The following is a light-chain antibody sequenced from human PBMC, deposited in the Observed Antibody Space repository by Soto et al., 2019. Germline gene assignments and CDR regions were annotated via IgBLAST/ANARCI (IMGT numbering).Light chain of an antibody. Sequence: AIRMTQSPSSFSASTGDRVTITCRASQVISSYLAWYQQKPGKAPKLVIYAASTLQSGVPSRFSGSGSGTDFTLTISCLQSEDFATYYCQQYYSTPRRVTFGGGTKVEIK. CDR3: QQYYSTPRRVT. V-gene: IGKV1-8*01. CDR2: AAS. CDR1: QVISSY. J-gene: IGKJ4*01.